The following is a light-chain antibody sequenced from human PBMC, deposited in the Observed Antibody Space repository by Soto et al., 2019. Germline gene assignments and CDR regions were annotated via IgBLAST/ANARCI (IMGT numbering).Light chain of an antibody. CDR1: QSILKNSDNRNY. Sequence: DIVMTQSPDSLAVSLGERATITCKSSQSILKNSDNRNYLAWFQQKPGQPPKVLIYWASTRESGVPDRFLRCGSVTDFNLTIIRIQYEDVHFYSCQQYDSGPITFGQGTRLEMK. V-gene: IGKV4-1*01. CDR2: WAS. CDR3: QQYDSGPIT. J-gene: IGKJ5*01.